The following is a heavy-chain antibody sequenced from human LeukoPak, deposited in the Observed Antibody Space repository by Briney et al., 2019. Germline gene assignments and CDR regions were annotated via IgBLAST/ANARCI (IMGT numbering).Heavy chain of an antibody. J-gene: IGHJ4*02. CDR2: INPSGGST. D-gene: IGHD6-19*01. CDR3: ARDREQWLALDC. Sequence: ASVKVSCKASGYTFTSYYMHWVRQAPGQRLEWMGIINPSGGSTSYAQKSQGRVTMTRDTSTSTVYMELSSLRSEDTAVYYCARDREQWLALDCWGQGTLATVSS. CDR1: GYTFTSYY. V-gene: IGHV1-46*01.